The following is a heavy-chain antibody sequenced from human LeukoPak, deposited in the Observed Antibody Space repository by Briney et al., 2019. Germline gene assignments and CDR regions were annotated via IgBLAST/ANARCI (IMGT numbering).Heavy chain of an antibody. Sequence: ASVKVSCKASGYTFTGYYMHWVRQAPGQGLEWMGWINPNSGGTNYAQKFQGRVTMTRDTSISTAYMELSRLRSDDTAVYYCARSGENYDILTGYYYYYYMDVWGKGTTVTISS. CDR3: ARSGENYDILTGYYYYYYMDV. V-gene: IGHV1-2*02. D-gene: IGHD3-9*01. CDR1: GYTFTGYY. CDR2: INPNSGGT. J-gene: IGHJ6*03.